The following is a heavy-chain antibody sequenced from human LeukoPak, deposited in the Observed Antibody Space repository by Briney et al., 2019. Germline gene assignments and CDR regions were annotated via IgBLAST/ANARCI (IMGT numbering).Heavy chain of an antibody. Sequence: GRSLRLSCAASGFTFSSYAMHWVRQAPGKGLEWVAVISYDGSNKYYADSVKGRFTISRDNSKNTLYLQTNSLRAEDTAVYYCARDNWGLHYFDYWGQGTLVTVSS. CDR1: GFTFSSYA. CDR2: ISYDGSNK. D-gene: IGHD7-27*01. J-gene: IGHJ4*02. CDR3: ARDNWGLHYFDY. V-gene: IGHV3-30-3*01.